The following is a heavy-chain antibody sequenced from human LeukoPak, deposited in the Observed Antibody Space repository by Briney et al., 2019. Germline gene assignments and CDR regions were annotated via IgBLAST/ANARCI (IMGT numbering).Heavy chain of an antibody. CDR1: GYTFTSYG. V-gene: IGHV1-18*01. D-gene: IGHD6-13*01. J-gene: IGHJ4*02. CDR3: ARGAEAETSPLDF. CDR2: ISVYYGNT. Sequence: ASVRVSCKASGYTFTSYGLSWVRQAPGQGLEWMGWISVYYGNTKYEQKVQGRVTMTTDTSTSTAYMELRSLRSDDTAVYYCARGAEAETSPLDFWGQGTLVIVS.